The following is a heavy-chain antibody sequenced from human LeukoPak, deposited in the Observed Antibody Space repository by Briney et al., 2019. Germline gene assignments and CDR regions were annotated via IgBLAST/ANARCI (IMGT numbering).Heavy chain of an antibody. CDR1: GFTFSSYA. V-gene: IGHV3-23*01. D-gene: IGHD3-10*01. CDR3: AKDPRELGHNWFDP. CDR2: ISGSGGST. J-gene: IGHJ5*02. Sequence: GGSLRLSCAASGFTFSSYAMHWVRQAPGKGLEWVSVISGSGGSTYYADSVKGRFTISRDNSKNTLYLQMNSLRAEDTAVYYCAKDPRELGHNWFDPWGQGTLVTVSS.